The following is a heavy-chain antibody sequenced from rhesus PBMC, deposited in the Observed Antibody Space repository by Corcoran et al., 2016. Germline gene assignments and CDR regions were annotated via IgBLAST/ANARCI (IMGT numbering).Heavy chain of an antibody. CDR1: GFTFSSYG. D-gene: IGHD3-9*01. J-gene: IGHJ4*01. V-gene: IGHV3S16*01. CDR3: TSFGTVLFDY. CDR2: ISSASSYI. Sequence: EVQLVESGGGLVQPGGSLRLSCAASGFTFSSYGMSWVRQAPGKGVGWVSSISSASSYIYYADSVKGRFTISRDNAKNSLSLQMNSLRAEDTAVYYCTSFGTVLFDYWGQGVLVTVSS.